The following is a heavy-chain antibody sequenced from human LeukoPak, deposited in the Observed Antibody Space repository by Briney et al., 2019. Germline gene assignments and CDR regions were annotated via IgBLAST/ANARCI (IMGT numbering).Heavy chain of an antibody. CDR3: ARDLGGSGSYYNEAAFDI. CDR2: IIPIFGTA. J-gene: IGHJ3*02. D-gene: IGHD3-10*01. V-gene: IGHV1-69*13. Sequence: SVKVSCKASGGTFSSYAISWVRQAPGQGLEWMGGIIPIFGTANYAQKFQGRVTITADESTSTAYMELSSLRSEDTAVYYCARDLGGSGSYYNEAAFDIWGQGTMVTVSS. CDR1: GGTFSSYA.